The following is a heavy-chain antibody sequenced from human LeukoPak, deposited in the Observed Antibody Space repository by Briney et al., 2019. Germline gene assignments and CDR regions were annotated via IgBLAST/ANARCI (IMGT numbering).Heavy chain of an antibody. Sequence: ASVKVSCKASGFTFTSYAMQWVRQARGKRLEWIGCIVVGSGNTNYAHNFQERVTITRDNSTNTPYMELSSLRSEDAAVYYCAYGSGSLDYWGQGMLVTVSA. CDR1: GFTFTSYA. CDR2: IVVGSGNT. D-gene: IGHD3-10*01. CDR3: AYGSGSLDY. J-gene: IGHJ4*02. V-gene: IGHV1-58*02.